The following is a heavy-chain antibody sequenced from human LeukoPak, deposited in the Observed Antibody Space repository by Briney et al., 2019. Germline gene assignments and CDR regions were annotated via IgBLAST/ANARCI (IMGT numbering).Heavy chain of an antibody. D-gene: IGHD1-26*01. V-gene: IGHV4-59*12. CDR2: IYYSGST. CDR3: ARWVGATRFDY. CDR1: GGSISSYY. J-gene: IGHJ4*02. Sequence: SETLSLTCTVSGGSISSYYWSWIRQPPGKGLEWIGHIYYSGSTNYNPSLKSRVTISVDTSKNQFSLKLSSVTAADTAVYYCARWVGATRFDYWGQGILVTVSS.